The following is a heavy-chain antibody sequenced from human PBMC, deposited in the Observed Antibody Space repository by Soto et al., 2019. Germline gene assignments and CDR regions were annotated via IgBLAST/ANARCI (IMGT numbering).Heavy chain of an antibody. D-gene: IGHD3-10*01. CDR3: ARGRASGSYYLLDY. CDR2: INPNSGNI. V-gene: IGHV1-8*01. CDR1: GDTFTTCY. J-gene: IGHJ4*02. Sequence: ASVNVSCKSSGDTFTTCYINWVREATGHGLECMGWINPNSGNIVYAQRFQGRVTMTRDTAIRTAYMEVSSLRSDDTAVYYWARGRASGSYYLLDYWGQGTLVTVSS.